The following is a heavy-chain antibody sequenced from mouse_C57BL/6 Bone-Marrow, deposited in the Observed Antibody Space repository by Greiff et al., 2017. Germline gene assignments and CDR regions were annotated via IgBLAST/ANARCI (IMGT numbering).Heavy chain of an antibody. D-gene: IGHD2-3*01. V-gene: IGHV14-2*01. J-gene: IGHJ2*01. CDR3: ARRDGTYYFDY. Sequence: VHVKQSGAELVKPGASVKLSCTASGFNITDYYMHWVKQRPEQGLEWIGRIDPEDGDTKYAPKFQGKATITADTSSNTAYLQLSSLTSEDAAVYYCARRDGTYYFDYWGQGTTLTVSS. CDR2: IDPEDGDT. CDR1: GFNITDYY.